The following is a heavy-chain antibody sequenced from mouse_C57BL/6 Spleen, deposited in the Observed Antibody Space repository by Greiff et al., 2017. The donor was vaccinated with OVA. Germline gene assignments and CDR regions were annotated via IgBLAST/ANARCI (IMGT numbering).Heavy chain of an antibody. J-gene: IGHJ2*01. D-gene: IGHD2-1*01. Sequence: QVQLKQPGAELVMPGASVKLSCKASGYTFTSYWMHWVTQMPGQGLEWIGEIDPSDSYTNYNQKFKGKSTLTVDKSSSTAYMQLSSLTSEDSAVYYCARRNYSYYFDYWGQGTTLTVSS. CDR2: IDPSDSYT. V-gene: IGHV1-69*01. CDR1: GYTFTSYW. CDR3: ARRNYSYYFDY.